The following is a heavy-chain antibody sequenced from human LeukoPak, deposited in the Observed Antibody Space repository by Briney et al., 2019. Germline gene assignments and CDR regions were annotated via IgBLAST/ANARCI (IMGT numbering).Heavy chain of an antibody. CDR2: ISSSGSTI. Sequence: GGSLRLSCAASGFTFSDYYMSWIRQAPGKGLEWVSYISSSGSTIYYADSVKGRFTISRDNSKNSLYLQMNSLRAEDTAVYYCARPDDSSGSFPDYWGQGTLVTVSS. CDR3: ARPDDSSGSFPDY. J-gene: IGHJ4*02. D-gene: IGHD3-22*01. V-gene: IGHV3-11*04. CDR1: GFTFSDYY.